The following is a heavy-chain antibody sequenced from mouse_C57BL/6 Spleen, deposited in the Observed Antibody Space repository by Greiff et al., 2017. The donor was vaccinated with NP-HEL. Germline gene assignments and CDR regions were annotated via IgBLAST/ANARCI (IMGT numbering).Heavy chain of an antibody. CDR1: GFNIKDYY. CDR2: IDPEDGET. Sequence: EVQLKQSGAELVKPGASVKLSCTASGFNIKDYYMHWVKQRTEQGLEWIGRIDPEDGETKYAPKFQGKATITAATSSNKAYLQLSSLTSEDTAVYYCARYYGISYVLFAYWGQGTLVTVSA. CDR3: ARYYGISYVLFAY. J-gene: IGHJ3*01. D-gene: IGHD1-1*01. V-gene: IGHV14-2*01.